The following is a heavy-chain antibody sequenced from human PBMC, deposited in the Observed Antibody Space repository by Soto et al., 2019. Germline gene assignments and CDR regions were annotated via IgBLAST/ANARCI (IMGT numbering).Heavy chain of an antibody. V-gene: IGHV5-51*01. CDR1: GYSFTSYW. D-gene: IGHD3-10*01. CDR3: ATGLGSSRFGYYYYYGMDV. CDR2: IYPGDSDT. Sequence: PGESLKISCKGSGYSFTSYWIGWVRQMPGKGLEWMGIIYPGDSDTRYSPSFQGQVTISADKSISTAYLQWSSLKASDTAMYYCATGLGSSRFGYYYYYGMDVWGQGTTVTVSS. J-gene: IGHJ6*02.